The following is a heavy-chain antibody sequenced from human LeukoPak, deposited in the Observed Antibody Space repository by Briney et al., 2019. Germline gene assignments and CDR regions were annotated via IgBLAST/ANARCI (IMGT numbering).Heavy chain of an antibody. Sequence: GASLRLSCAASGFTFSSYAMSWVRQAPGKGLEWVSAISGSGGSTYYADSVKGRFTISRDNSKNTLYLQMSSLRAGDTAVYYCAKDSNGSGYYLYYFDYWGQGTLVTVSS. CDR2: ISGSGGST. J-gene: IGHJ4*02. V-gene: IGHV3-23*01. D-gene: IGHD3-22*01. CDR1: GFTFSSYA. CDR3: AKDSNGSGYYLYYFDY.